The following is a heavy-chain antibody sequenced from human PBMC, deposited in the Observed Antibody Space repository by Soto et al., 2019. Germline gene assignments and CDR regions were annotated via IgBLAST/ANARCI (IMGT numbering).Heavy chain of an antibody. CDR1: GYTFTSYY. V-gene: IGHV1-46*03. CDR3: ARNYDSSGYYYVSQNAFDI. D-gene: IGHD3-22*01. J-gene: IGHJ3*02. CDR2: INPSGGST. Sequence: ASVKVSCKASGYTFTSYYMHWVRQAPGQGLEWMGIINPSGGSTSYAQKFQGRVTMTRDTSTSTVYMELSSLRSEDTAVYYCARNYDSSGYYYVSQNAFDIWGQGTMVTVS.